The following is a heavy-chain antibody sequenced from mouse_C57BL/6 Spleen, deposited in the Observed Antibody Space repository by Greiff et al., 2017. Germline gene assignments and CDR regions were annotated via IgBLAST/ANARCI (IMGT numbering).Heavy chain of an antibody. CDR2: IYPGDGDT. J-gene: IGHJ2*01. CDR1: GYAFSSYW. Sequence: VQLVESGAELVKPGASVKISCKASGYAFSSYWMNWVKQRPGKGLEWIGQIYPGDGDTNYNGKFKGKATLTADKSSSTAYMQLSSLTSEDSAVYFCARGDYGSSLGYWGQGTTLTVSS. V-gene: IGHV1-80*01. D-gene: IGHD1-1*01. CDR3: ARGDYGSSLGY.